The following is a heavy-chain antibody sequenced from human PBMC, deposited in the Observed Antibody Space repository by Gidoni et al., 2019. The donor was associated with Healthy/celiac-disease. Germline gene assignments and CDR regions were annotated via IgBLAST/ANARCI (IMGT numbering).Heavy chain of an antibody. CDR1: GFTFSSYS. J-gene: IGHJ4*02. Sequence: EVQLVESGGGLVKPGGSLSLSCAASGFTFSSYSMNWVRQAPGKGLEWVSSISSSSSYIYYADSLYLQMNSLRAEDTAVYYCARRSGGYGSDYWGQGTLVTVSS. V-gene: IGHV3-21*01. CDR3: ARRSGGYGSDY. D-gene: IGHD5-18*01. CDR2: ISSSSSYI.